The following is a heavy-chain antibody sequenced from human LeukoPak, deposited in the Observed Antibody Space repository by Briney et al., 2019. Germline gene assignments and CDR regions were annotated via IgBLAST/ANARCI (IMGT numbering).Heavy chain of an antibody. CDR3: ATYRSRDLQKRLDS. CDR2: IDHDGRET. J-gene: IGHJ4*02. D-gene: IGHD2-15*01. Sequence: GGSLRLSCAASQFIFIDYWMIWVRQAPGKGLEGVANIDHDGRETNYVDSVKGRLTISRKNAKNSLYLQINSLRVEDTAVYYCATYRSRDLQKRLDSWGQGTLVTVSS. V-gene: IGHV3-7*01. CDR1: QFIFIDYW.